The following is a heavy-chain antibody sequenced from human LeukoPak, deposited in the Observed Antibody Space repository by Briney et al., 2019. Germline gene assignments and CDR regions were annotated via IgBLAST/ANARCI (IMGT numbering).Heavy chain of an antibody. CDR2: IYHSGST. V-gene: IGHV4-38-2*02. CDR1: GYSITNGYY. CDR3: ARRSSWYQQGRRGPNWFDP. J-gene: IGHJ5*02. D-gene: IGHD6-13*01. Sequence: SETLSLTCTVSGYSITNGYYWGWIRQPPGKGLEWIGSIYHSGSTYYNPSLKSRVTISVDTSKNQFSLKLSSVTAADTAVYYCARRSSWYQQGRRGPNWFDPWGQGTLVTVSS.